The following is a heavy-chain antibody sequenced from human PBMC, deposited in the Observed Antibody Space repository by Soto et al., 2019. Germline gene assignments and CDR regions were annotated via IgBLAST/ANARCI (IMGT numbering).Heavy chain of an antibody. Sequence: SETLSLTCTVSGGSISSYYWSWIRQPAGKGLEWIGRIYTSGSTNYNPSLKSRVTMSVDKSKNQFSLKLSSVTAADTAVYYCARDHYDFWRETHNTQRHLTYYYYYGMDVWGQGTTVTVS. CDR1: GGSISSYY. J-gene: IGHJ6*02. V-gene: IGHV4-4*07. D-gene: IGHD3-3*01. CDR3: ARDHYDFWRETHNTQRHLTYYYYYGMDV. CDR2: IYTSGST.